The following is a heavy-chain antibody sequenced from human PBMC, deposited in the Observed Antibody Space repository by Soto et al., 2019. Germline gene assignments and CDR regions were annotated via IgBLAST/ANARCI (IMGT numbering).Heavy chain of an antibody. D-gene: IGHD2-21*02. V-gene: IGHV1-69*13. CDR2: IIPIFGTA. CDR3: ARFPLHGEYDTCGDFLAY. Sequence: SVKGSCKASGGTFSSYAISWVLQAPGQGLEWMGGIIPIFGTANYAQKFQGRVTITADESTSTAYMELRSLRSEDTAVYYCARFPLHGEYDTCGDFLAYWGQGTRVTYSP. CDR1: GGTFSSYA. J-gene: IGHJ4*02.